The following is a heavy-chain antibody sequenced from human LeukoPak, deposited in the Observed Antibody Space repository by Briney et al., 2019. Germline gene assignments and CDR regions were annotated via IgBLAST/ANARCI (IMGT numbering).Heavy chain of an antibody. D-gene: IGHD5-18*01. Sequence: SVKVSCKASGVTFSSYAISSVRQAPGQGLECMGRIIPSFGTANYAQKFQGRVTITTDESTSTAYMELSSLRSEDTAVYYCARDPGYSYGYYFDYWGQGTLVTVSS. J-gene: IGHJ4*02. CDR1: GVTFSSYA. V-gene: IGHV1-69*05. CDR3: ARDPGYSYGYYFDY. CDR2: IIPSFGTA.